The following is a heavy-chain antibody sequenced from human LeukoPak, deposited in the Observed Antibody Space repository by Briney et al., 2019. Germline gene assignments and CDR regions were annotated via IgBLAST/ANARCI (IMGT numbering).Heavy chain of an antibody. D-gene: IGHD3-3*01. CDR1: GFTFSGSA. CDR3: TSSRWFYDFWSLFDY. CDR2: IRSKANSYAT. V-gene: IGHV3-73*01. Sequence: PGGSLRLSCAASGFTFSGSAMHWVRQASGKGLESVGRIRSKANSYATAYAASVKGRFTISRDDSKNTAYLQMNSLKTEDTAVYYCTSSRWFYDFWSLFDYWGQGTLVTVSS. J-gene: IGHJ4*02.